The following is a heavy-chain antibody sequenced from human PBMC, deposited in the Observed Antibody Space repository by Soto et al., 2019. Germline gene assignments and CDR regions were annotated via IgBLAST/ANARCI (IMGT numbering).Heavy chain of an antibody. CDR2: ISGSGGTT. CDR1: GFTFNTYA. J-gene: IGHJ4*02. D-gene: IGHD3-10*01. Sequence: QSGGSLRLSCAASGFTFNTYAMSWVRQAPGKGLEWVSVISGSGGTTYYADSMRGRFTISRDNSKNTLYLQMNSLRAEDTAVYYCAKDRRAGFYVSGTYYNVWGQGIQVTVSS. CDR3: AKDRRAGFYVSGTYYNV. V-gene: IGHV3-23*01.